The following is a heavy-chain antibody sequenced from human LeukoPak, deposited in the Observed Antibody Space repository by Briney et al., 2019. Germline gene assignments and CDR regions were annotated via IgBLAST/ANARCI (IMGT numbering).Heavy chain of an antibody. CDR3: ASRSLPATFYGMAV. CDR2: IYSGSTLI. D-gene: IGHD1-14*01. CDR1: GSSLDDDH. Sequence: GGSLTLSCVSFGSSLDDDHMNWLTWVRQAPGKGLECVLCIYSGSTLICYGESVKGPFTSSRDNAKNSLYLHMNSLRVEDTGVYYCASRSLPATFYGMAVWGQGTTVTAAS. J-gene: IGHJ6*02. V-gene: IGHV3-21*03.